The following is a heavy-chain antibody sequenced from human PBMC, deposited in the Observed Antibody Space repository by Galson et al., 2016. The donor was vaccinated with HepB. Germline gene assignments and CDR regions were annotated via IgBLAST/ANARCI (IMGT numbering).Heavy chain of an antibody. V-gene: IGHV3-11*01. CDR2: VSTSGTNT. J-gene: IGHJ4*02. Sequence: SLRLSCAASGFTFGDYYMTWIRQAPGKGLEWVSYVSTSGTNTYYADSVKGRFTISRDNAKNSQYVQMNSLRAEDTAVYYCAKEISVAGVNGLPSDYWGQGTLVTVSS. CDR1: GFTFGDYY. CDR3: AKEISVAGVNGLPSDY. D-gene: IGHD6-19*01.